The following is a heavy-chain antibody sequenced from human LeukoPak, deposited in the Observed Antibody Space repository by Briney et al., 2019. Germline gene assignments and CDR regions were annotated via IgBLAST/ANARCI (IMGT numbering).Heavy chain of an antibody. CDR1: GGSFSGYY. J-gene: IGHJ4*02. CDR2: INHSGST. V-gene: IGHV4-34*01. Sequence: SETLSLTCAVYGGSFSGYYWSWIRQPPGKGLEWIGEINHSGSTNYNPSLKSRVTISVDTSKNQFSLKLSSVTAADTAVYYCARRLSGYWGQGTLVTVSS. CDR3: ARRLSGY.